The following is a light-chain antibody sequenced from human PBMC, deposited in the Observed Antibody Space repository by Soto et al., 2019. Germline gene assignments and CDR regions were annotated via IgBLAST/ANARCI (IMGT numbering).Light chain of an antibody. V-gene: IGKV1-39*01. J-gene: IGKJ1*01. CDR1: QSISSY. Sequence: DMQMTKVPFCLSASIGNRVTITCRASQSISSYLNLYQQKPGKAPKLLIYAASSLQSGVPSRFSGSGSGTDFTLTISSLQPEDFATYSSQQSYSTLRTFGQGTKVDIK. CDR3: QQSYSTLRT. CDR2: AAS.